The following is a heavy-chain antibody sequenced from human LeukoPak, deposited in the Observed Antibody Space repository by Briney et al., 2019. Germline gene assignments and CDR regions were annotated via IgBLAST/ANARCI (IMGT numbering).Heavy chain of an antibody. J-gene: IGHJ4*02. CDR3: ARGDGYNQHFDY. D-gene: IGHD5-24*01. Sequence: SETLSLTCTVSGGSISSYYWTWIRQPPGKGLEWIGYIYYSGSTNYNPSLKSRVTISVDTSKNQFSLKLSSVTAADAAVYYCARGDGYNQHFDYWGQGTLVTVSS. CDR2: IYYSGST. V-gene: IGHV4-59*01. CDR1: GGSISSYY.